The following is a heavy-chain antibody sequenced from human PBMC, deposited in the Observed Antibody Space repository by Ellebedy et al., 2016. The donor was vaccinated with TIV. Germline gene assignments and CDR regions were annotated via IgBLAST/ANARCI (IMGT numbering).Heavy chain of an antibody. Sequence: GGSLRLSXVASGFTFDDHAMHWVRQAPGRGLERLSGISWNSKRIDYAKSVKGRFTITRDNAMNTVHLHMDGLRVDDTAVYYCAKNKGESMPYYFDFWGQGSLVTVSP. V-gene: IGHV3-9*01. CDR3: AKNKGESMPYYFDF. J-gene: IGHJ4*02. CDR2: ISWNSKRI. CDR1: GFTFDDHA. D-gene: IGHD3-10*01.